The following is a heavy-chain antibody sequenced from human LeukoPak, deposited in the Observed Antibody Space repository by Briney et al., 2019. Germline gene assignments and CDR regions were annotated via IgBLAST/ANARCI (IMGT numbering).Heavy chain of an antibody. V-gene: IGHV3-23*01. CDR1: GFSFSSHG. D-gene: IGHD1-26*01. CDR3: AKKYSTGLDP. J-gene: IGHJ5*02. Sequence: PGGSLRLSCAASGFSFSSHGMNWVRQAPGKGLEWVSSISASGGSTYYTDSVKGRFTISRDNSKNTLYLQMNSLRAEDTAIYYCAKKYSTGLDPWGQGTLVTVSS. CDR2: ISASGGST.